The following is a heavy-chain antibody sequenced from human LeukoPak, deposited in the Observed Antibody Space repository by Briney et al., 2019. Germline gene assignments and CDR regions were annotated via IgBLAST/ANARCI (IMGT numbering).Heavy chain of an antibody. CDR1: GFSFNTYV. Sequence: GGSLGLSCAASGFSFNTYVMHWVRQAPGKGLEWVALIWSDGSVMLYADSVKGRFTISRDNSKSTLFLQMDSLRAEDTGVYYCAAEPAPAAFDYWGQGTLVTVSS. D-gene: IGHD6-13*01. CDR2: IWSDGSVM. V-gene: IGHV3-33*01. CDR3: AAEPAPAAFDY. J-gene: IGHJ4*02.